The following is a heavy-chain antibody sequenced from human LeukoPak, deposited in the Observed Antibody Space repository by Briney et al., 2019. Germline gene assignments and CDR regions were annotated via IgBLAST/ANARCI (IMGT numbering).Heavy chain of an antibody. J-gene: IGHJ6*03. D-gene: IGHD5-12*01. CDR1: GFTFSSYA. Sequence: GGSLRLSCAASGFTFSSYAMHWVRQAPGKGLEWVAVISYDGSNKYYADSVKGRFTISRDNSKNTLYLQMNSLRGEDTAVYYCARRGYSGYDPYYMDVWGKGTTVTVSS. CDR2: ISYDGSNK. V-gene: IGHV3-30*04. CDR3: ARRGYSGYDPYYMDV.